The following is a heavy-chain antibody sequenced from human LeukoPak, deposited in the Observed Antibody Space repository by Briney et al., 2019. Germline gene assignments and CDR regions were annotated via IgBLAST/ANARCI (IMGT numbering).Heavy chain of an antibody. CDR1: GGSISSGNW. J-gene: IGHJ6*02. D-gene: IGHD4-17*01. CDR3: ARGHRSISKILRPWVHCGMDV. CDR2: IYHSGST. V-gene: IGHV4-4*02. Sequence: PSGTLSLTCAVSGGSISSGNWWSWVRQPPGKGLEWIGEIYHSGSTNYNPSLKSRVTISVDKSKNQFSLKLSSVTAADTAVYYCARGHRSISKILRPWVHCGMDVWGQGTTVTVSS.